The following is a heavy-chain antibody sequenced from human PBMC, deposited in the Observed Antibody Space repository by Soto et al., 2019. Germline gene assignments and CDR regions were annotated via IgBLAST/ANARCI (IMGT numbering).Heavy chain of an antibody. D-gene: IGHD2-2*01. CDR3: ARSNGYCSSTSCYDYYYYYMDV. Sequence: SVKVSCKASGGTFSSYTISWVRQAPGQGLEWMGRIIPILGIANYVQKFQGRVTITADKSTSTAYMELSSLRSEDTAVYYCARSNGYCSSTSCYDYYYYYMDVWGKGTTVTVSS. CDR1: GGTFSSYT. V-gene: IGHV1-69*02. J-gene: IGHJ6*03. CDR2: IIPILGIA.